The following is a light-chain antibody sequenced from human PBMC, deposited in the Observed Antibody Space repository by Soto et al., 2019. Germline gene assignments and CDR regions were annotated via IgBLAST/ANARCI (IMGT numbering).Light chain of an antibody. CDR3: QQYNHYWT. CDR2: DAS. CDR1: QSISSW. Sequence: DIQMTQSPSTLSASVGDRVTITCRASQSISSWLAWYQQKPGKAPKVLIYDASSLESGVPSRFSGSGSGTEFSLTISSLQPDDFADYYGQQYNHYWTFGQATRVEIK. J-gene: IGKJ1*01. V-gene: IGKV1-5*01.